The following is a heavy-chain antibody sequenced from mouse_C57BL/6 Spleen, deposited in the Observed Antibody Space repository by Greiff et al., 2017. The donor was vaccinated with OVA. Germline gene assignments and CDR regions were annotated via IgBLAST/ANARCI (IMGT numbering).Heavy chain of an antibody. J-gene: IGHJ1*03. CDR3: ARNWDRYFDV. Sequence: EVKLVESGGGLVQPGGSLKLSCAASGFTFSDYYMYWVRQTPGKRLEWIAYISTGGGGTSYPDTVKCRYTLSRDKSKNTLYLQMSGLTSEYTAMYYCARNWDRYFDVWGTGTTVTVSS. V-gene: IGHV5-12*01. CDR2: ISTGGGGT. CDR1: GFTFSDYY. D-gene: IGHD4-1*01.